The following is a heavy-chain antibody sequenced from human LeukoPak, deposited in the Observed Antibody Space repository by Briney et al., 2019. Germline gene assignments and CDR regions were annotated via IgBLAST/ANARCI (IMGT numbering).Heavy chain of an antibody. CDR3: ARAPIAVAYNWFDP. V-gene: IGHV4-34*01. Sequence: SETLSLTCAVYGGSFSGYYWSWIRQPPGKGLEWIGEINHSGSTNYNPSLKSRVTISVDTSKNQFSLKLGSVTAADTAVYYCARAPIAVAYNWFDPWGQGTLVTVSS. D-gene: IGHD6-19*01. CDR2: INHSGST. CDR1: GGSFSGYY. J-gene: IGHJ5*02.